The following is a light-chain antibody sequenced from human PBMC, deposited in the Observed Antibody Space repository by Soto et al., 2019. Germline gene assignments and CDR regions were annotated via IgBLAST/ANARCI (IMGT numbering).Light chain of an antibody. CDR3: SSYTSSSTVV. V-gene: IGLV2-14*01. Sequence: QSALTQPASVSGSPGQSITISCTGTSSDVGGYNYVSWYQQHPGKAPKLMIYDVSNRPSGVSNRVSGSKSGNTASLTISGLQAEDEADYYCSSYTSSSTVVFGGVTQLTVL. J-gene: IGLJ2*01. CDR2: DVS. CDR1: SSDVGGYNY.